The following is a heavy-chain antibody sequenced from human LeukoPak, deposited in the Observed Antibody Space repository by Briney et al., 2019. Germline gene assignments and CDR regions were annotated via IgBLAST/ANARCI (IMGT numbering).Heavy chain of an antibody. Sequence: GESLKISCKGSGYRFSGYWIGWVRQMPGKGLEWMGIIYPGDSDTRYSPSFQGQVTISVDKSISTAYLQWSSLKASDTAMHYCARPVSSGPVDYWGQGTLVAVSS. J-gene: IGHJ4*02. D-gene: IGHD6-19*01. CDR3: ARPVSSGPVDY. CDR2: IYPGDSDT. CDR1: GYRFSGYW. V-gene: IGHV5-51*01.